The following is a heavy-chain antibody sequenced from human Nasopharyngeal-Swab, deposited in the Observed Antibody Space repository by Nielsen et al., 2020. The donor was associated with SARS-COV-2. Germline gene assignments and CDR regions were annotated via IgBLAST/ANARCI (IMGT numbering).Heavy chain of an antibody. J-gene: IGHJ4*02. CDR3: ARDPSGYDSDY. V-gene: IGHV1-2*06. CDR1: GYTFTGYY. CDR2: INPNSGGT. D-gene: IGHD5-12*01. Sequence: ASVKVSCKASGYTFTGYYMHWVRQAPGQGLEWMGRINPNSGGTNYAHKFQGRVTMTRDTSISTAYMELSRLRSDDTAVYYCARDPSGYDSDYWGQGTLVTVSS.